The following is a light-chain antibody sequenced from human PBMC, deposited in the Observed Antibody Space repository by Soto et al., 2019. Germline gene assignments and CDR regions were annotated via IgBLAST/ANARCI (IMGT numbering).Light chain of an antibody. Sequence: DIQMTQSPSTLSASVGARVTITCRASQSINIWLAWYQQKPGKAPKLLIYAASTLQSGVPSRFSGSGSGTDFTLTISCLQSEDVATYYCQQYYSYPRTFGQGTKVDIK. CDR2: AAS. CDR3: QQYYSYPRT. J-gene: IGKJ1*01. CDR1: QSINIW. V-gene: IGKV1-5*01.